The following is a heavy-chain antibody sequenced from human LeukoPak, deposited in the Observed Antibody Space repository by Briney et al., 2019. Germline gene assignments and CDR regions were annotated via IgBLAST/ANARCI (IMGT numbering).Heavy chain of an antibody. Sequence: SETLSLTCAVSGHSISSGYYWGWIRQPPGKGLEWIGSIYHSGSTYYNPSLKSRVTISVDTSKNQFSLKLSSVTAADTAVYYCARRSRYNWNDLGFDYWGQGTLVTVSS. J-gene: IGHJ4*02. CDR3: ARRSRYNWNDLGFDY. CDR1: GHSISSGYY. CDR2: IYHSGST. D-gene: IGHD1-1*01. V-gene: IGHV4-38-2*01.